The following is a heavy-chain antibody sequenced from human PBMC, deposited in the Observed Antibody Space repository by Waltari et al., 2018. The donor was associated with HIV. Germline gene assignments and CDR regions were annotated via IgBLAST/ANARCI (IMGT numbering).Heavy chain of an antibody. CDR2: IYYSGST. D-gene: IGHD1-7*01. CDR3: ARESITGTTFGY. V-gene: IGHV4-31*03. CDR1: GGSISSGGYY. J-gene: IGHJ4*02. Sequence: QVQLQESGPGLVKPSQTLSLTGTVTGGSISSGGYYWSWNRQHPGKGLEWIGYIYYSGSTYYNPSLKSRVTISVDTSKNQFSLKLSSVTAADTAVYYCARESITGTTFGYWGQGTLVTVSS.